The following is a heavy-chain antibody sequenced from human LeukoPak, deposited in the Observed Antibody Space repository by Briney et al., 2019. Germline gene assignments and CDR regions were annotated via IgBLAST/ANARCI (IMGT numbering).Heavy chain of an antibody. V-gene: IGHV3-7*03. CDR2: IKEDGSDK. CDR3: AKGLPYESRAYYDRLFDE. D-gene: IGHD3-22*01. J-gene: IGHJ4*02. CDR1: GFTFSNYW. Sequence: GSLRLSCAASGFTFSNYWMSWVRQAPGKGLEWVANIKEDGSDKYYVDSVKGRFIISRDNVKNSLYLQMNSLRVEDTAVYYCAKGLPYESRAYYDRLFDEWGQGTLVTVSS.